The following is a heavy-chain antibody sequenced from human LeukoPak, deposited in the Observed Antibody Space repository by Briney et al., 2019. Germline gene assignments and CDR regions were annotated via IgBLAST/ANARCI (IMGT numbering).Heavy chain of an antibody. V-gene: IGHV4-59*07. D-gene: IGHD3-22*01. CDR1: GGSFSRYY. CDR3: ARNSGYYLPHAFDI. Sequence: SDTLSLTCTVSGGSFSRYYWSGMRQPPGRGLEGIGYIYYSGSTNYNPSLKSRVTISVDTSKNQFSLKLSSVTAADTAVYYCARNSGYYLPHAFDIWGQGTMVTVSS. CDR2: IYYSGST. J-gene: IGHJ3*02.